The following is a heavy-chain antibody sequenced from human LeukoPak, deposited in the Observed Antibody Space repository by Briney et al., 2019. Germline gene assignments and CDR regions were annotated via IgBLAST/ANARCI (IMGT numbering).Heavy chain of an antibody. CDR3: ARVLDYYDSSGYSYYYYYYMDV. J-gene: IGHJ6*03. D-gene: IGHD3-22*01. CDR2: IIPIFGTA. V-gene: IGHV1-69*01. CDR1: GGTFSSYA. Sequence: GASVKVSCKASGGTFSSYAISWVRQAPGQGLEWMGGIIPIFGTANYAQKFQGRVTITADESTSTAYMELSSLRSEDTAVYYCARVLDYYDSSGYSYYYYYYMDVWCKGTTVTVSS.